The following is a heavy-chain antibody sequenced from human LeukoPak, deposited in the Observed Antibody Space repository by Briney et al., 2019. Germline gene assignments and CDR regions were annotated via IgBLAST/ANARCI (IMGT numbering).Heavy chain of an antibody. CDR2: IYYSGST. D-gene: IGHD5-18*01. J-gene: IGHJ4*02. CDR3: ARGVTWIQLWPYFDY. Sequence: PSQTLSLTCTVSGGSISSGDYYWSWIRQPPGKGLKWIGYIYYSGSTYYNPSLKSRVTISVDTSKNQFSLKLSSVTAADTAAYYCARGVTWIQLWPYFDYWGQGTLVTVSS. V-gene: IGHV4-30-4*08. CDR1: GGSISSGDYY.